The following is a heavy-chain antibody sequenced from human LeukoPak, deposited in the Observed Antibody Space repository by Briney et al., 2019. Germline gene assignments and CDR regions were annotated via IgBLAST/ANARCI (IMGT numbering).Heavy chain of an antibody. CDR3: ARASGSGRHHYYYYGMDV. D-gene: IGHD3-10*01. CDR2: IYHSGST. V-gene: IGHV4-30-2*01. CDR1: VDSLCSGGYS. Sequence: PSEALSLTSVDSVDSLCSGGYSSGSIRLPPGKGLEWMGYIYHSGSTYYNPPFKSHVPLPVARPKNHFSLKLSSVAAADTAEYYCARASGSGRHHYYYYGMDVWGKGTTVTVSS. J-gene: IGHJ6*04.